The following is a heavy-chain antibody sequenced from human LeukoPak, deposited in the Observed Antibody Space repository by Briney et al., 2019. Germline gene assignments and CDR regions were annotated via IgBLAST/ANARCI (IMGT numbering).Heavy chain of an antibody. J-gene: IGHJ4*02. CDR3: AKDRSIGTYYTFDS. V-gene: IGHV3-30*04. CDR2: ISDGGSKK. D-gene: IGHD1-26*01. CDR1: GFSFNTFA. Sequence: GGSLRLSCAASGFSFNTFAMHWVRQAPDKGLEWVAVISDGGSKKYHADSVKGRFTISRDNAKNSLYLQMNSLRAEDTAVYYCAKDRSIGTYYTFDSWGQGTLVTVSS.